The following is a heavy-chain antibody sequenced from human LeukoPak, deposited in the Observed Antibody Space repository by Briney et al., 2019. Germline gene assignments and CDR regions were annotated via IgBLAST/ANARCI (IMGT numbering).Heavy chain of an antibody. CDR2: ISAYNGNT. CDR3: ARDASFALEWLYLGRQKYYYMDV. V-gene: IGHV1-18*01. Sequence: ASVKVSCKASGYTFTSYGISWVRQAPGQGLEWMGWISAYNGNTNYAQKRQGRVTMTTDTSTSTAYMELSSLRSEDTAVYYCARDASFALEWLYLGRQKYYYMDVWGKGTTVTVSS. J-gene: IGHJ6*03. CDR1: GYTFTSYG. D-gene: IGHD3-3*01.